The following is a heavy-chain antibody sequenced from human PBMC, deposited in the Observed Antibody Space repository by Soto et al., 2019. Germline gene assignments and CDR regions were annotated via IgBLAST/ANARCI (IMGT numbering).Heavy chain of an antibody. CDR3: ARHYYGSGSYYDY. CDR1: GGSISSYY. D-gene: IGHD3-10*01. Sequence: QVQLQESGPGLVKPSETLSLTCTVSGGSISSYYWSWIRQPPGKGLEWIGYIYYSGSTNYNPSLKRRVTLSVDPSKNQFSLKLSSVTAADTAVYYCARHYYGSGSYYDYWGQGTLVTVSS. V-gene: IGHV4-59*08. J-gene: IGHJ4*02. CDR2: IYYSGST.